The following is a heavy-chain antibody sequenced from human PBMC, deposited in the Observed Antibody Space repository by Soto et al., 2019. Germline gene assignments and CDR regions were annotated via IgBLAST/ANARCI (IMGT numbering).Heavy chain of an antibody. CDR1: GFTFSSYA. V-gene: IGHV3-23*01. CDR3: AKGRSSTWYRWFDP. J-gene: IGHJ5*02. D-gene: IGHD6-13*01. CDR2: ISGSGGTA. Sequence: GGSLRLSCAASGFTFSSYAMSWVCQAPGKGLEWVSAISGSGGTANYADSVKGRFTISRDNSKKTLYVEMNSLRAEDTAIYYCAKGRSSTWYRWFDPWGQGTLVTVSS.